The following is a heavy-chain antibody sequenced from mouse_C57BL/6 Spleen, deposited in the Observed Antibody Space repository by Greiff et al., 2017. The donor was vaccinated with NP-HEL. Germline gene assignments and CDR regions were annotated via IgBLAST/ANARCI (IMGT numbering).Heavy chain of an antibody. D-gene: IGHD2-4*01. J-gene: IGHJ1*03. CDR1: GFTFSSYA. V-gene: IGHV5-4*01. CDR2: ISDGGSYT. CDR3: ARDQEISHWYFDV. Sequence: EVMLVESGGGLVKPGGSLKLSCAASGFTFSSYAMSWVRQTPEKRLEWVATISDGGSYTYYPDNVKGRFTISRDNAKNNLYLQMSHLKSEDTAMYYCARDQEISHWYFDVWGTGTTVTVSS.